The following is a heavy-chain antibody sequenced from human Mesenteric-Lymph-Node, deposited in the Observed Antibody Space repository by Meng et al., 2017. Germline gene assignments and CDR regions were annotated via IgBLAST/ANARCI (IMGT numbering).Heavy chain of an antibody. D-gene: IGHD4-17*01. J-gene: IGHJ4*02. CDR1: GGSISSGGHS. CDR3: ARGYGDYDNYFDY. CDR2: IYHGGNT. Sequence: QLQLQESGSGLVKPSQTLSLTCAVSGGSISSGGHSWSWIRQPPGKGLEWLGYIYHGGNTYYNPSLESRVTMSLDKSKNQFSLKVSSVTAADTAVYFCARGYGDYDNYFDYWDQGTLVTVSS. V-gene: IGHV4-30-2*01.